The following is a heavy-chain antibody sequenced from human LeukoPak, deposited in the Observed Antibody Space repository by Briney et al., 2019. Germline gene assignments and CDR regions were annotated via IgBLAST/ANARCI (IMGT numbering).Heavy chain of an antibody. Sequence: GGSLRLSCAGSGFSFSSYAMTWVRQAPGKGPDWVSHISGAGGNTYYADSVKGRFTISRDNSKSTLYLQMNSLRAEDTAVYYCAQMTTLTTAIYWGQGTQVTVSS. CDR3: AQMTTLTTAIY. D-gene: IGHD4-17*01. V-gene: IGHV3-23*01. CDR2: ISGAGGNT. J-gene: IGHJ4*02. CDR1: GFSFSSYA.